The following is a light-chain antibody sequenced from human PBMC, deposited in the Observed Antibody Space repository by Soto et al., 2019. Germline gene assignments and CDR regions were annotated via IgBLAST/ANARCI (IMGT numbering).Light chain of an antibody. J-gene: IGKJ1*01. V-gene: IGKV3-20*01. CDR3: QRYNTAM. Sequence: IVLTQSPGTLSLSPGERATLSCRASQSADSDYFAWYQQKPGQAPRLLIYGGSRRATGIPDRFSGGGSGTDYPHTVRRLEPEVYAAYYCQRYNTAMVGQRPKVDI. CDR1: QSADSDY. CDR2: GGS.